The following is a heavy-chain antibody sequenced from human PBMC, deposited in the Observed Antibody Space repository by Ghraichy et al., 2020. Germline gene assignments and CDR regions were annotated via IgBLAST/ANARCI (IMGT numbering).Heavy chain of an antibody. CDR1: EFTFDGYP. Sequence: GESQNISCAVSEFTFDGYPMTWVRQAPGKGLEWVSTLGADGRSTFYADSVKGRFTISRDKSKRTMYLQMNSLRADDTAVYYCAKEGGRLGEGAFDVWGQGTKVTVSS. D-gene: IGHD3-10*01. CDR3: AKEGGRLGEGAFDV. J-gene: IGHJ3*01. CDR2: LGADGRST. V-gene: IGHV3-23*01.